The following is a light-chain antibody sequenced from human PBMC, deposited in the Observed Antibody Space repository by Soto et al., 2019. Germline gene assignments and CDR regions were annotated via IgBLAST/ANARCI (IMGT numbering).Light chain of an antibody. J-gene: IGKJ1*01. Sequence: EIVLTQSPGTLSLSPGERATLSCRASQSVSSNYLAWYQQKPGQAPRLLIYGASSRATGIPDMFSGSGSGTDFTLTISRIEPEDFVVYYCQSYGSSRTFGHGTKVEI. CDR2: GAS. V-gene: IGKV3-20*01. CDR1: QSVSSNY. CDR3: QSYGSSRT.